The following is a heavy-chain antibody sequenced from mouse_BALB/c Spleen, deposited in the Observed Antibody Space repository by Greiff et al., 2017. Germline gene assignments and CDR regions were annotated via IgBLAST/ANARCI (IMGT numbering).Heavy chain of an antibody. D-gene: IGHD1-1*01. CDR2: IWAGGST. V-gene: IGHV2-9*02. CDR1: GFSLTSYG. CDR3: ARDDYGYAMDY. Sequence: VQGVESGPGLVAPSQSLSITCTVSGFSLTSYGVHWVRQPPGKGLEWLGVIWAGGSTNYNSALMSRLSISKDNSKSQVFLKMNSLQTDDTAMYYCARDDYGYAMDYWGQGTSVTVSS. J-gene: IGHJ4*01.